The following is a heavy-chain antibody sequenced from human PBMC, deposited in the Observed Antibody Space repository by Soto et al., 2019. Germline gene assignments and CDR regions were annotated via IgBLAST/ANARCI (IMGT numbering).Heavy chain of an antibody. V-gene: IGHV4-59*08. J-gene: IGHJ4*02. Sequence: QLQLQESGPGLVKPSETLSLTCTVSGGSISSYYCSWIRQPPGKGLEWIGYIYYSGSTNDDPSLTSRVTISVDTSKNLFSLKLNSVTAGDTAVYYCARHHDSWGQGTLVTVSS. CDR3: ARHHDS. CDR2: IYYSGST. CDR1: GGSISSYY.